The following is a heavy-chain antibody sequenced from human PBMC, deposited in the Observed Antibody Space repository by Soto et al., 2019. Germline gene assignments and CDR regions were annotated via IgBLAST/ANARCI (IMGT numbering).Heavy chain of an antibody. CDR2: IYPGDSDT. CDR3: ARGGSSSWGDYYYYYYGMDV. J-gene: IGHJ6*02. Sequence: GEPLKISCKGSGYSFTSYWIGWVRQMPGKGLEWMGIIYPGDSDTRYSPSFQGQVTISADKSISTAYLQWSSLKASDTAMYYCARGGSSSWGDYYYYYYGMDVWGQGTTVTVSS. V-gene: IGHV5-51*01. CDR1: GYSFTSYW. D-gene: IGHD6-13*01.